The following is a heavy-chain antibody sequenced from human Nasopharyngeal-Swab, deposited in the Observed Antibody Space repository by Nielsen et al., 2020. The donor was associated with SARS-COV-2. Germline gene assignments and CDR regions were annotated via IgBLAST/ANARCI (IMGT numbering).Heavy chain of an antibody. J-gene: IGHJ6*03. CDR1: GGTFSSYA. CDR2: IIPIFGTA. D-gene: IGHD6-19*01. CDR3: ARGGWKRYYYYYYMDV. V-gene: IGHV1-69*13. Sequence: SVKVSCKASGGTFSSYAISWVRQAPGQGLEWMGGIIPIFGTANYAQKFQGRVTIAADESTSTAYMELSSLRSEDTAVYYCARGGWKRYYYYYYMDVWGKGTTVTVSS.